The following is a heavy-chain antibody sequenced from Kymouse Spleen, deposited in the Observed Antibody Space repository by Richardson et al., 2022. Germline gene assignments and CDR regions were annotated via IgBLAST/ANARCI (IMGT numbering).Heavy chain of an antibody. CDR2: ISYDGSNK. D-gene: IGHD1-7*01. CDR1: GFTFSSYG. V-gene: IGHV3-30*18. Sequence: QVQLVESGGGVVQPGRSLRLSCAASGFTFSSYGMHWVRQAPGKGLEWVAVISYDGSNKYYADSVKGRFTISRDNSKNTLYLQMNSLRAEDTAVYYCAKGGSLYNWNYEDDYWGQGTLVTVSS. CDR3: AKGGSLYNWNYEDDY. J-gene: IGHJ4*02.